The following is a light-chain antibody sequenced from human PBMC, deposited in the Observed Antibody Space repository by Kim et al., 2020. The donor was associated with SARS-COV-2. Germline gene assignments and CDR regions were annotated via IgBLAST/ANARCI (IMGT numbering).Light chain of an antibody. CDR2: DVS. Sequence: LSPGERASLSCRASQSIRNNLAWYQQKPGQAPRLVIYDVSNRATGIPARFSGSGSGTDFTLTISSLEPEDFAVYYCQQRSSWPLTFGGGTKVDIK. J-gene: IGKJ4*01. V-gene: IGKV3-11*01. CDR1: QSIRNN. CDR3: QQRSSWPLT.